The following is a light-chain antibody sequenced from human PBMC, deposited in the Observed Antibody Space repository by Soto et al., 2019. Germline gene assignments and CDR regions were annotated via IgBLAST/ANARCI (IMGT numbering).Light chain of an antibody. CDR1: SSDVGGYNY. Sequence: QSALTQPASVSGSLGQTITLSCTGTSSDVGGYNYVSWYQQHPGKAPKLMIYEVSKRPSEVFNRFSGSKSGNTASLTISGLQAEDEADYYCSSYTSSNNYVFGTGTKVTVL. CDR2: EVS. V-gene: IGLV2-14*01. CDR3: SSYTSSNNYV. J-gene: IGLJ1*01.